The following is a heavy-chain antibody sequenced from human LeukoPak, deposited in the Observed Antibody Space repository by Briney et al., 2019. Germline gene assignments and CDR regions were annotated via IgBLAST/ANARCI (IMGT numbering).Heavy chain of an antibody. CDR1: GGSISSYY. D-gene: IGHD1-1*01. CDR3: AREPNRQLERPWGFDY. V-gene: IGHV4-59*01. CDR2: IYYSGST. Sequence: SETLSLTCTVSGGSISSYYWSWIRQPPGKGLEWIGYIYYSGSTNYNPSLKSRVTISVDTSKNQFSLKLSSVTAADTAVYYCAREPNRQLERPWGFDYWRQGTLVTVSS. J-gene: IGHJ4*02.